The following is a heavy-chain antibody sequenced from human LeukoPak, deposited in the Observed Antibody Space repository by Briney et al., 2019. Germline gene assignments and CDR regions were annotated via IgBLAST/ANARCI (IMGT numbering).Heavy chain of an antibody. V-gene: IGHV3-23*01. Sequence: PGGSLRLSCAASGFTFSIYAMRWVRQAPGKGLEWVSTITDSGVTTYYADSVKGRFTISRDNSKNMRYLQMNSLRAEDTAVFFCAKDGGDGYHGGSDDWGQGTLVTVSS. CDR1: GFTFSIYA. CDR2: ITDSGVTT. J-gene: IGHJ4*02. CDR3: AKDGGDGYHGGSDD. D-gene: IGHD2-21*01.